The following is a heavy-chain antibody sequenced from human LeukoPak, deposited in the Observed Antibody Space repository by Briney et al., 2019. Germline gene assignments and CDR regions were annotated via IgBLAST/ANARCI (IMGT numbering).Heavy chain of an antibody. D-gene: IGHD2-21*02. V-gene: IGHV3-23*01. Sequence: GGSLRLSCAASGFTFSSYAMSWVRQAPGKGLEWVSAISGSGGSTYYADSVKGRFTISRDNSKNTLYLQMNSLRAEDTAVYYCAKDRPIYCGGDCSLPPDAFDIWGQGTMVTVSS. CDR3: AKDRPIYCGGDCSLPPDAFDI. CDR1: GFTFSSYA. CDR2: ISGSGGST. J-gene: IGHJ3*02.